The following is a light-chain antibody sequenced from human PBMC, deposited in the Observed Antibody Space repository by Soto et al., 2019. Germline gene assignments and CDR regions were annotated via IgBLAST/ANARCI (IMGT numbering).Light chain of an antibody. V-gene: IGKV1-8*01. Sequence: AIRMTQSPSSLSASTGDRVSITCRASQGISSYLAWYQQKPGKAPKLLIYAASTLQSGVPSRFSGSGSGTDFTLTISCLQPEDFATYYCQQYYSYPPGTFGGGTKVEIK. CDR3: QQYYSYPPGT. J-gene: IGKJ4*01. CDR1: QGISSY. CDR2: AAS.